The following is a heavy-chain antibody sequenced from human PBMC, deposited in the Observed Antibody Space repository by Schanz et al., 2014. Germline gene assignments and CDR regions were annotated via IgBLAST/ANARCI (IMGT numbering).Heavy chain of an antibody. CDR1: GFTFSNAW. J-gene: IGHJ5*02. CDR2: IKSRSDGGTT. Sequence: EAQVVESGGGLVKPGGSLRLSCVASGFTFSNAWMNWVRQGPGNRLEWVGRIKSRSDGGTTDYAAPVKGRFIISXXXXXXXXXXXXXXXXXXXXXXXXXXXXXXFYASGTYSWFDPWGQGTRVTVSS. D-gene: IGHD3-10*01. CDR3: XXXXXFYASGTYSWFDP. V-gene: IGHV3-15*01.